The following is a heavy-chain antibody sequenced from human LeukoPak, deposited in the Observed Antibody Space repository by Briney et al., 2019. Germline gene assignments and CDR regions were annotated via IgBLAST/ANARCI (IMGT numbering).Heavy chain of an antibody. D-gene: IGHD3-22*01. CDR2: ISYDGSNK. CDR3: AREATYYYDSSGSTHLLGDAFDI. V-gene: IGHV3-30*04. J-gene: IGHJ3*02. Sequence: GRSLRLSCAASGFTFSSYAIHWVRQAPGKGLEWVAVISYDGSNKYYADSVKGRFTISRDNSKNTLYLQMNSLRAEDTAVYYCAREATYYYDSSGSTHLLGDAFDIWGQGTMVTVSS. CDR1: GFTFSSYA.